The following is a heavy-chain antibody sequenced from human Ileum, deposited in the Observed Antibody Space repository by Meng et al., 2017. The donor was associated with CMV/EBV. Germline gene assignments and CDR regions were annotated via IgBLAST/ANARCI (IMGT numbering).Heavy chain of an antibody. CDR1: GFTFSNAW. D-gene: IGHD6-13*01. CDR2: ISSTGSTT. CDR3: AREFSSSWNFDY. Sequence: GESLKISCAASGFTFSNAWMSWVRQAPGKGLEWVSYISSTGSTTYYADSVKGRFTISRENAKNSLYLQMNTLRAEDTAVYYCAREFSSSWNFDYWGQGTLVTVSS. V-gene: IGHV3-11*04. J-gene: IGHJ4*02.